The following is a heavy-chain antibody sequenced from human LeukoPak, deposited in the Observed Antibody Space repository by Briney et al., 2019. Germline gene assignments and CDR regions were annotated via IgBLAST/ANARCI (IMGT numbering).Heavy chain of an antibody. CDR2: ISYDGSNK. J-gene: IGHJ4*02. D-gene: IGHD5-24*01. CDR3: ARARWLPLFDY. CDR1: GFTFGSYA. V-gene: IGHV3-30-3*01. Sequence: GGSLRLSCAASGFTFGSYAMHWVRQAPGKGLEWVAVISYDGSNKYYADSVKGRFTISRDNSKNTLYLQMNSLRAEDTAVYYCARARWLPLFDYWGQGTLVTVSS.